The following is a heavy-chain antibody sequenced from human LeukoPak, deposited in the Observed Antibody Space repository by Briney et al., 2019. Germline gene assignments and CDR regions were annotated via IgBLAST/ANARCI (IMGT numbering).Heavy chain of an antibody. D-gene: IGHD3-16*01. CDR2: IYSGGST. J-gene: IGHJ6*03. V-gene: IGHV3-53*01. CDR1: GFTVSSNY. Sequence: GGSLSLSCAASGFTVSSNYMSWVRQAPGKGLEWVSVIYSGGSTYYADSVKGRFTISRDNSKNTLYLQMNSLRAEDTAVYYCARGVGGGYYYMDVWGKGTTVTVSS. CDR3: ARGVGGGYYYMDV.